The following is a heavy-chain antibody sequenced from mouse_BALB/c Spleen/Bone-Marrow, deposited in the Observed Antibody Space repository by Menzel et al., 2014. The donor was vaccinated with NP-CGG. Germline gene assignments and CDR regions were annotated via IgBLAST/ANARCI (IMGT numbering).Heavy chain of an antibody. J-gene: IGHJ3*01. Sequence: EVKLVESGPGLVKPSQSLSLTCSVTGYFITSGYYWNWNRQFPGNQLEWMGYTSYDGSNNYNPSLKNRTSIIRDTSKNQVILKLNSVTTEDTATDNYARKEGNYGVYWGQETLVTVSA. D-gene: IGHD2-1*01. CDR1: GYFITSGYY. V-gene: IGHV3-6*02. CDR3: ARKEGNYGVY. CDR2: TSYDGSN.